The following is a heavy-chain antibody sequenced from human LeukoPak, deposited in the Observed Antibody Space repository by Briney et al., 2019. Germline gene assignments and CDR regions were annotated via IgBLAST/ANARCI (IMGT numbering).Heavy chain of an antibody. D-gene: IGHD5-24*01. CDR3: ARSRPMGWLQLRAFDI. CDR2: INAGNGNT. J-gene: IGHJ3*02. V-gene: IGHV1-3*03. CDR1: GYTFTSYA. Sequence: ASVKVSCKASGYTFTSYAMHWVRQAPGQRLEWMGWINAGNGNTKYSQEFQGRVTITRDTSASTAYMELSSLRSEDMAVYYCARSRPMGWLQLRAFDIWGQGTMVTVSS.